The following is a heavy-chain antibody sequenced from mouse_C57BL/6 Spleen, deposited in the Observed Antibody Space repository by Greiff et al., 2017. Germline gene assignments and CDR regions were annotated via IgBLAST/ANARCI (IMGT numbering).Heavy chain of an antibody. CDR1: GFTFSDYG. CDR2: ISSGSSNI. D-gene: IGHD1-1*01. J-gene: IGHJ2*01. CDR3: ARGSTTVERTYYFDY. V-gene: IGHV5-17*01. Sequence: EVQLVESGGGLVKPGGSLKLSCAASGFTFSDYGMHWVRQAPEKGLEWVAYISSGSSNIYYADTVKGLFTISRDNAKNTLFLQMTSLRSEDTAMYYCARGSTTVERTYYFDYWGQGTTLTVSS.